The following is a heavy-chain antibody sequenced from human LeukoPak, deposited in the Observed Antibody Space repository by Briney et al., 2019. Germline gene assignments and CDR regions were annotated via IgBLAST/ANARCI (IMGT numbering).Heavy chain of an antibody. V-gene: IGHV3-30*18. Sequence: PGRSLRLSCAASGFPFSSYGMHWVRQAPGKGLEWVAIISYDGSNKYYADSVQGRFTISRDNSKNTLYLQMNSLRAEDTAVYYCAKDLGGGSGCYDLWGRGTLVTVSS. D-gene: IGHD6-19*01. CDR2: ISYDGSNK. CDR3: AKDLGGGSGCYDL. J-gene: IGHJ2*01. CDR1: GFPFSSYG.